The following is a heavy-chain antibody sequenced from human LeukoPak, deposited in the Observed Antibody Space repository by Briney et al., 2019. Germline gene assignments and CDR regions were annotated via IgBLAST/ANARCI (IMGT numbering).Heavy chain of an antibody. CDR3: ARENDFWSEGV. CDR1: GFTFSSYE. D-gene: IGHD3-3*01. CDR2: ISSSGSTI. Sequence: GGSLRLSCAASGFTFSSYEMNWVRQGPGKGLEWVSYISSSGSTIYYADTVKGRFTISRDNAENSLYLQMNSLRAEGTAVYYWARENDFWSEGVWGKGTTVTVSS. J-gene: IGHJ6*04. V-gene: IGHV3-48*03.